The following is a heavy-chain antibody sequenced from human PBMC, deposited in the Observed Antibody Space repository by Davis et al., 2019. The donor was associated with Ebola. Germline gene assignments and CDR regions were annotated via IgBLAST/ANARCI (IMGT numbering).Heavy chain of an antibody. J-gene: IGHJ3*02. Sequence: GESLKISCAASGFTFSSHAMHWVRQAPGKGLERVAVISYDGSNKYYADSVKGRFTISRDNSKNTLYLQMNSLRAEDTAVYYCARAWYQLLSLFAFDIWGQGTMVTVSS. CDR3: ARAWYQLLSLFAFDI. CDR2: ISYDGSNK. CDR1: GFTFSSHA. D-gene: IGHD2-2*01. V-gene: IGHV3-30-3*01.